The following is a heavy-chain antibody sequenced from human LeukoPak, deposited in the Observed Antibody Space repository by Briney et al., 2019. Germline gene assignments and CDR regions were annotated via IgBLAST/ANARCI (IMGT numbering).Heavy chain of an antibody. D-gene: IGHD3-10*01. V-gene: IGHV3-30*02. CDR3: TRGPLSVRGPVVFDP. Sequence: GGSLRLSCAASGFTFSSYGMHWVRQAPGKGLEWVAFIRYDGSNKYYADSVKGRFTISRDNSKNTLYLQMNSLRAEDTAVYYCTRGPLSVRGPVVFDPWGQGTLVTVSS. CDR1: GFTFSSYG. CDR2: IRYDGSNK. J-gene: IGHJ5*02.